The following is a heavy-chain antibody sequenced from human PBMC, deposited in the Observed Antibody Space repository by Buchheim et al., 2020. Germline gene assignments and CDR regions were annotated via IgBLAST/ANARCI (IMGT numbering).Heavy chain of an antibody. CDR1: GGSISSXSYY. D-gene: IGHD4-23*01. V-gene: IGHV4-39*07. J-gene: IGHJ5*02. Sequence: QLQLQESGPGLVKPSETLSLTCTVSGGSISSXSYYWGWIRQPPGKGLEWTGSIYYSGSTYYNPSLKSRXTISVYTSKNQFSLKLSSVTAADTAVYYCARDYLDYGGPGDWFDPWGQGTL. CDR2: IYYSGST. CDR3: ARDYLDYGGPGDWFDP.